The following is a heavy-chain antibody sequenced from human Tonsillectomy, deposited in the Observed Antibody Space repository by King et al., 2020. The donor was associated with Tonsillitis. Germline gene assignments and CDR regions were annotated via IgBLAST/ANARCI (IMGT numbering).Heavy chain of an antibody. D-gene: IGHD2-2*01. CDR3: AHSSRYCGSTSCLYYFDY. J-gene: IGHJ4*02. Sequence: VTLKESGPTLVKPTQTLTLTCTFSGFSLSSIGMGVGWIRQPPGKALEWLALIYWDVDKRYVPSLKSMLTITKDTAKNQVVLTMTNVDPVDTATNYCAHSSRYCGSTSCLYYFDYWGQGTLVTVSS. CDR2: IYWDVDK. CDR1: GFSLSSIGMG. V-gene: IGHV2-5*09.